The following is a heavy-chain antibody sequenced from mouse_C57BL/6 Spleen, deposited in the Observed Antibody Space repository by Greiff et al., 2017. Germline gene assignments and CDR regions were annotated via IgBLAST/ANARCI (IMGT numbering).Heavy chain of an antibody. D-gene: IGHD2-1*01. J-gene: IGHJ2*01. CDR3: ASIYYGNPY. V-gene: IGHV1-82*01. CDR2: IYPGDGDT. CDR1: GYAFSSSW. Sequence: QVQLQQSGPELVKPGASVKISCKASGYAFSSSWMNWVKQRPGKGLEWIGRIYPGDGDTNYNGKFKGKATLTADKSSSTAYMQLSSLTSEDSAVSFCASIYYGNPYWGQGTTLTVSS.